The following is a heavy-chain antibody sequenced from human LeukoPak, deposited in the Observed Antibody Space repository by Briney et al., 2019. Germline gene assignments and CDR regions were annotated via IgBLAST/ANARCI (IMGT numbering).Heavy chain of an antibody. D-gene: IGHD6-13*01. Sequence: GGSLRLSCSASGFTFSSYAMHWVRQAPGKGLEYVSAISSNGDSTYYADSVKGRFTISRDNSKNTLYLQMSSLRAEDTAVYYCVKDAESYSSSWFDWGQGTLVTVSS. CDR3: VKDAESYSSSWFD. CDR2: ISSNGDST. J-gene: IGHJ4*02. CDR1: GFTFSSYA. V-gene: IGHV3-64D*06.